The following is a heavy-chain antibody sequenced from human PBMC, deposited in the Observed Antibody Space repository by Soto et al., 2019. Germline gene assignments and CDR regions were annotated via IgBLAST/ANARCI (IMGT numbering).Heavy chain of an antibody. CDR3: ARGIAARSYYYYYGMDV. D-gene: IGHD6-6*01. Sequence: QVQLVQSGAEVKKPGSSVKVSCKASGGTFSSYAISWVRQAPGQGLEWMGGIIPIFGTANYAQKFQGRVTITAXXSXSXVSMELSSLRSEDTAVYYCARGIAARSYYYYYGMDVWGQGTTVTVSS. J-gene: IGHJ6*02. CDR1: GGTFSSYA. CDR2: IIPIFGTA. V-gene: IGHV1-69*12.